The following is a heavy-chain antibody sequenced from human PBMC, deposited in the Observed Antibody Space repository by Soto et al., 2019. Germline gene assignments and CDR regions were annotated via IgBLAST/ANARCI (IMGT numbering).Heavy chain of an antibody. J-gene: IGHJ5*02. CDR2: ISSGSSTI. D-gene: IGHD1-26*01. V-gene: IGHV3-48*01. Sequence: EVQLVESGGGLVQPGGSLRLSCAASGFTFSTYNMQWVRQAPGKGLEWVSYISSGSSTIHYADSVKGRFSVSRDNAKNSLYLQVNSLRAEDTAVYYCARDSGSWPSWFDPWGQGTQVTVSS. CDR3: ARDSGSWPSWFDP. CDR1: GFTFSTYN.